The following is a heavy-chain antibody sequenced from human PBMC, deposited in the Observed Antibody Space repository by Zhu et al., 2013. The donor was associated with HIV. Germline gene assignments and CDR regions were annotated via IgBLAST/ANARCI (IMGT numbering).Heavy chain of an antibody. CDR3: ARAEDYDILTGPAHYFDY. J-gene: IGHJ4*02. Sequence: QVQLQESGPGLVKPSGTLSLTCAVSGGSTSSSNWWSWVRQPPGKGLEWIGEIYHSGSTNYNPSLKSRVTISVDKSKNQFSLKLSSVTAADTAVYYCARAEDYDILTGPAHYFDYWGQGTLVTVSS. D-gene: IGHD3-9*01. CDR1: GGSTSSSNW. CDR2: IYHSGST. V-gene: IGHV4-4*02.